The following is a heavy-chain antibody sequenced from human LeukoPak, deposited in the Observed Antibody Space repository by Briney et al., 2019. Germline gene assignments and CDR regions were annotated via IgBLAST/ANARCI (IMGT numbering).Heavy chain of an antibody. D-gene: IGHD2-8*01. Sequence: SVKVSCKASGGTFSSYAISWVRQAPGQGLEWRGGIIPIFGTANYAQKFQGRVTITTDESTSTAYMELSSLRSEDTAVYYCAISEGGYCTNGVCRTLDYWGQGTLVTVSS. CDR3: AISEGGYCTNGVCRTLDY. J-gene: IGHJ4*02. CDR2: IIPIFGTA. V-gene: IGHV1-69*05. CDR1: GGTFSSYA.